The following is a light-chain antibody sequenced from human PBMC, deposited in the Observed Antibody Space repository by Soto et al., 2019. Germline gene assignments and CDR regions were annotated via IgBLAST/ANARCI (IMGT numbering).Light chain of an antibody. Sequence: DIQMTQSPSSLSASVGDRVTITCRASQSISSWLAWYQQKPGKAPKLRIYKASSLESGVPSRLSGSGSGTEFTLTISSLQPDDFATYYCQQYNSPWTFGQGTKVDI. CDR2: KAS. V-gene: IGKV1-5*03. J-gene: IGKJ1*01. CDR1: QSISSW. CDR3: QQYNSPWT.